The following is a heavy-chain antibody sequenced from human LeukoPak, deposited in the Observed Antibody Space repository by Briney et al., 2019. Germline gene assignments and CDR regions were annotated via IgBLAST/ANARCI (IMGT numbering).Heavy chain of an antibody. CDR2: IIPILGIA. CDR3: ARAAYCGGDCYDAFDI. CDR1: GGTFSSYA. V-gene: IGHV1-69*04. D-gene: IGHD2-21*02. J-gene: IGHJ3*02. Sequence: SVKVSCKASGGTFSSYAISWVRQAPGQGLEWMGRIIPILGIANYAQKFQGRVTITANKSTSTAYMELSSLRSEDTAVYYCARAAYCGGDCYDAFDIWGQGTMVTVPS.